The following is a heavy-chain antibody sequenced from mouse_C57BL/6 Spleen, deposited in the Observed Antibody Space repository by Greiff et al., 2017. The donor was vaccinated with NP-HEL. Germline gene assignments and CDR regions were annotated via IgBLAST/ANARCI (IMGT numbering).Heavy chain of an antibody. CDR3: AISEGGDY. V-gene: IGHV1-55*01. J-gene: IGHJ2*01. CDR1: GYTFTSYW. CDR2: IYPGSGST. Sequence: QVQLQPGAELVKPGASVKMSCKASGYTFTSYWITWVKQRPGQGLEWIGDIYPGSGSTNYNEKFKSKATLTVDTSSSTAYMQLSSLTSEDSAVYYCAISEGGDYWGQGTTLTVSS.